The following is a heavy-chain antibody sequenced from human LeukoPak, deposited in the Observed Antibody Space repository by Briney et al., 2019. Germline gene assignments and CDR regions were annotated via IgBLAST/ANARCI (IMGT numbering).Heavy chain of an antibody. CDR2: ISYGGST. Sequence: SETLSLTCTVSGGSITSYYWSWIRQPPGKGLDWIGYISYGGSTNYNPSLKSRVTISVDTSKNKFSLKLSSVTAADTAVYYCARYVWGSYPTFEDYWGQGTLVTVSS. CDR1: GGSITSYY. D-gene: IGHD3-16*02. CDR3: ARYVWGSYPTFEDY. J-gene: IGHJ4*02. V-gene: IGHV4-59*01.